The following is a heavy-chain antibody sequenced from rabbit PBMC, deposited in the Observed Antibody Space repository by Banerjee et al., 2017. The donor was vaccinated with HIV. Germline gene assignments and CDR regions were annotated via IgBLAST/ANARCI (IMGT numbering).Heavy chain of an antibody. D-gene: IGHD6-1*01. CDR3: ARPYAGYGYAPKL. J-gene: IGHJ4*01. Sequence: QEQLEESGGDLVKPEGSLTLTCTASGFSFSSSYWICWVRQAPGKGLEWIACIYAGSGNTYYASWAKGRFTISKTSSTTVTLQMTSLTAADTATYFCARPYAGYGYAPKLWGPGTLVTVS. V-gene: IGHV1S45*01. CDR1: GFSFSSSYW. CDR2: IYAGSGNT.